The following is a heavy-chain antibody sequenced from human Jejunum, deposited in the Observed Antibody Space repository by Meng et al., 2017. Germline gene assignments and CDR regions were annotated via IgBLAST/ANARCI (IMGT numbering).Heavy chain of an antibody. J-gene: IGHJ5*02. CDR2: IRSKAHSYAT. CDR1: GFTFSGSA. D-gene: IGHD6-13*01. Sequence: GASLKTSCAASGFTFSGSAMHWVRQASGKGLGWVGHIRSKAHSYATVYVESVKGRFTIPRDDSNNTAFLEMDSMKTEDTAVYYCAKDRGSSWRTASLFDPWGQGTLVTVSS. CDR3: AKDRGSSWRTASLFDP. V-gene: IGHV3-73*01.